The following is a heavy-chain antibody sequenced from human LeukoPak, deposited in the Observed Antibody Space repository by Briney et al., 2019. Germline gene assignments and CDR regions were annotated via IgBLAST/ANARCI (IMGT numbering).Heavy chain of an antibody. CDR3: ARDLHMAAAGTGGVDY. V-gene: IGHV1-18*01. CDR1: GYTFTSYS. CDR2: ISGYNGNT. D-gene: IGHD6-13*01. J-gene: IGHJ4*02. Sequence: ASVTVSCTASGYTFTSYSISWVRQAPGQGLEWMGWISGYNGNTDYAQKLQDRVTMTTDTSTTTAYMELKSLRSDDTAVYYCARDLHMAAAGTGGVDYWGQGTLVTVSS.